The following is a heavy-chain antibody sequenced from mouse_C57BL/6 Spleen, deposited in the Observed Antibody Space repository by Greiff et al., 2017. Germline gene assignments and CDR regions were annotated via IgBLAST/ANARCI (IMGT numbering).Heavy chain of an antibody. J-gene: IGHJ2*01. Sequence: EVQLQQSGGGLVQPRGSLSLSCAASGFTFTDYYMSWVRQPPGKALEWLGFIRNKANGYTTEYSASVKGRFTISRDNSQSILYLQMNALRAEDSATDYCARLTGNFDYWGQGTTLTVSS. CDR1: GFTFTDYY. D-gene: IGHD4-1*01. CDR3: ARLTGNFDY. V-gene: IGHV7-3*01. CDR2: IRNKANGYTT.